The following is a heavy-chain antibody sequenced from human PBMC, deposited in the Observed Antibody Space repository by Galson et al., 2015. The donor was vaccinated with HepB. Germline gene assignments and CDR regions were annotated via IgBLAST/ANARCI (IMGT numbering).Heavy chain of an antibody. CDR1: GDSVSNNNAA. Sequence: CAISGDSVSNNNAAWNWIRQSPSRGLEWLGRTYYRSMWYTDYAPSVKSRITVNPYTSTNQFSLEVTSVTPDDTAVYFCAREEAGTYCFDNWGQATLVSVSS. D-gene: IGHD6-19*01. CDR2: TYYRSMWYT. V-gene: IGHV6-1*01. J-gene: IGHJ4*02. CDR3: AREEAGTYCFDN.